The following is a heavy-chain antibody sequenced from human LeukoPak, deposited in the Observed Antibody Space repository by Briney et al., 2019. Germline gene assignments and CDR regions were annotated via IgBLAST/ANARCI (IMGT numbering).Heavy chain of an antibody. Sequence: PGGSLRLSCAASGFTFSNYAMHWVRQAPGTGLEWVSSIPGSGGATYYADSVRGRFSISGDSSKNTVYLQMNSLRDEDTAVYYCARARPWDSSRSYYFGMDVWGHGTTVTVSS. D-gene: IGHD3-22*01. V-gene: IGHV3-23*01. J-gene: IGHJ6*02. CDR1: GFTFSNYA. CDR3: ARARPWDSSRSYYFGMDV. CDR2: IPGSGGAT.